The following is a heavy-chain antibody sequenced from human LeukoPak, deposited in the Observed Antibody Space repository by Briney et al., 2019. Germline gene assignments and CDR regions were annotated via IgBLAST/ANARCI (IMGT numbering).Heavy chain of an antibody. Sequence: GGSLRLSCAESGFTFSSYWMDRGRQAPGEGVVWVSRINSDGSSTSYADSVKGRFTISRDNAKNTLYLQMNSLRAEDTAVYYCARGEMATIYYWGQGTLVTVSS. CDR1: GFTFSSYW. D-gene: IGHD5-24*01. J-gene: IGHJ4*02. CDR2: INSDGSST. V-gene: IGHV3-74*01. CDR3: ARGEMATIYY.